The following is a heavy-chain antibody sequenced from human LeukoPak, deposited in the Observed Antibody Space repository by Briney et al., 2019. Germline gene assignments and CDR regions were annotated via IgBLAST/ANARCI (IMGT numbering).Heavy chain of an antibody. CDR3: ARVYGGENAPTEYCSNGVCYYYFGMDV. D-gene: IGHD2-8*01. J-gene: IGHJ6*02. CDR2: ISNSGST. Sequence: KPSETLSLTCAVYGGSFSGYYWSWIRQPPGKGLEWIGFISNSGSTNYNPSLKSRVTISVDTSKNQFSLKLSSVTAADTAVYYCARVYGGENAPTEYCSNGVCYYYFGMDVWGQGTTVTVSS. V-gene: IGHV4-59*01. CDR1: GGSFSGYY.